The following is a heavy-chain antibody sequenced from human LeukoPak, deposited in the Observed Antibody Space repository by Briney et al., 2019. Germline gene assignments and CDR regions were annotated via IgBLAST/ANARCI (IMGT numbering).Heavy chain of an antibody. D-gene: IGHD6-13*01. J-gene: IGHJ4*02. CDR3: ARVWGLAVAGGEIEY. CDR1: RFTFSSYS. Sequence: GGSLRCSAAASRFTFSSYSMNWVRQAPGKGLEWVSYISSSGTTIYYADSVKGRFTISRDNAKNSLYLQMNRLRDEDTTVYYCARVWGLAVAGGEIEYWGQGTLVTVSS. CDR2: ISSSGTTI. V-gene: IGHV3-48*02.